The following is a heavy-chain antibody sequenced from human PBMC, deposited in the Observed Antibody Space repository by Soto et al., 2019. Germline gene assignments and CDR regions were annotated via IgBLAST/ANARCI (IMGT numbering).Heavy chain of an antibody. Sequence: QMQLVQSGAEVKKTGSSVTVSCKALGNTFTYRYLHWVRQAPGQALEWMGWITPFSGDVHYAQKFQERVTITRDRSINTAYMQMSSLRCEDTAMYFCAGGGAGSGPFTWELPDHWGQGTLVTVSS. CDR3: AGGGAGSGPFTWELPDH. J-gene: IGHJ4*02. CDR2: ITPFSGDV. CDR1: GNTFTYRY. V-gene: IGHV1-45*02. D-gene: IGHD1-26*01.